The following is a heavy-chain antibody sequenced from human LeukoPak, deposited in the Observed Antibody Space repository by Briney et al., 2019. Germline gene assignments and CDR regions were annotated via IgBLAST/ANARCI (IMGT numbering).Heavy chain of an antibody. D-gene: IGHD1-26*01. CDR1: GGSISSYY. CDR3: ARDRVGATTEGTFDY. Sequence: SETLSLTCTVSGGSISSYYWNWVRQPAGKGLEWIGRIYTSGSTHYNPSLDSRVSMSVDTSKNQFSLRLTSVTAADTAVYYCARDRVGATTEGTFDYWGQGTLVTVSS. CDR2: IYTSGST. V-gene: IGHV4-4*07. J-gene: IGHJ4*02.